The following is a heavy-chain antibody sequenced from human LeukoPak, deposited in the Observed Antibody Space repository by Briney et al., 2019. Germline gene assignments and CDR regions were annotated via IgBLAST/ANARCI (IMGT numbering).Heavy chain of an antibody. J-gene: IGHJ4*02. CDR2: INPSGGST. CDR1: GYTLTELS. CDR3: ARDLVGATNY. Sequence: ASVKVSCKVSGYTLTELSMHWVRQAPGQGLEWMGIINPSGGSTSYAQKFQGRVTMTRDTSTSTVYMELSSLRSEDTAVYYCARDLVGATNYWGQGTLVTVSS. V-gene: IGHV1-46*01. D-gene: IGHD1-26*01.